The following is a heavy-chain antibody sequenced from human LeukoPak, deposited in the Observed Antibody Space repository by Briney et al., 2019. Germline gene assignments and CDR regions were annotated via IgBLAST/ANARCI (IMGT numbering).Heavy chain of an antibody. CDR1: GYTFTSYG. V-gene: IGHV1-18*01. J-gene: IGHJ3*02. CDR3: ARGRLGYCSSTSCRRAFVI. CDR2: ISAYNGNT. D-gene: IGHD2-2*01. Sequence: ASVKVSCKASGYTFTSYGISWVRQAPGQGLEWMGWISAYNGNTNYAQKLQGRVTMTTDTSTSTAYMELRSLRSDDTAVYYCARGRLGYCSSTSCRRAFVIWGQGTMVTVSS.